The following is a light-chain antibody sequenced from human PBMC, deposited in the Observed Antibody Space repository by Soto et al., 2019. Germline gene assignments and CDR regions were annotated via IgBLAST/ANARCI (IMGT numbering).Light chain of an antibody. CDR2: GNS. CDR1: SSNIGAGYD. Sequence: QSVLTQPPSVSGAPGQRVTISCTGSSSNIGAGYDVHWYQQLPGTAPKLLIYGNSNRPSGVPDRFSGSKSGTSASLAITGLQAEAEADYYCQSYDSGRWVFGGGTKLTGL. J-gene: IGLJ3*02. V-gene: IGLV1-40*01. CDR3: QSYDSGRWV.